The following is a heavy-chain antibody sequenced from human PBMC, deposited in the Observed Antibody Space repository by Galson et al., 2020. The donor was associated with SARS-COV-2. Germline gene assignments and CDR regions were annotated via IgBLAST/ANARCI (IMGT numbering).Heavy chain of an antibody. CDR3: ARDSNDFWSTEEPADYYYYMDV. V-gene: IGHV1-46*01. CDR1: GYTFTSYY. D-gene: IGHD3-3*01. CDR2: INPSGGST. J-gene: IGHJ6*03. Sequence: ASVKVSCKASGYTFTSYYMHWVRQAPGQGLEWMGIINPSGGSTSYAQKFQGRVTMTRDTSTSTVYMELSSLRSEDTAVYYCARDSNDFWSTEEPADYYYYMDVWGKGTTVTVSS.